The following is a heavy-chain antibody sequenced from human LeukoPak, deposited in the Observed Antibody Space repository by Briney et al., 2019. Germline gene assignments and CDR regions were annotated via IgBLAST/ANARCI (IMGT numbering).Heavy chain of an antibody. CDR2: ISGSGGST. D-gene: IGHD3-22*01. V-gene: IGHV3-23*01. J-gene: IGHJ6*03. Sequence: GGSLRLSCAASGLTFSSYAMSWVRQAPGKGLEWVSAISGSGGSTYYADSVKGRFTISRDNSKNTLYLQMNSLRAEDTAVYYCAKRAPLSGYLRYYYYYMDVWGKGTTVTVSS. CDR1: GLTFSSYA. CDR3: AKRAPLSGYLRYYYYYMDV.